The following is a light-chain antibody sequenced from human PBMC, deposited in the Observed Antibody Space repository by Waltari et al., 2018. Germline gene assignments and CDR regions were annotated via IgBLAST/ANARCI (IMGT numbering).Light chain of an antibody. CDR3: HQYDNLPFT. J-gene: IGKJ3*01. V-gene: IGKV1-33*01. CDR2: DAS. CDR1: QDINNY. Sequence: DIQMTQSPSSLSASVGDRVTITCQASQDINNYLNWYQQKPGKAPKLLIYDASSLETGVPSRFSGSGSGSHFTFTISSLQPEDIATYYCHQYDNLPFTFGPGTKVDI.